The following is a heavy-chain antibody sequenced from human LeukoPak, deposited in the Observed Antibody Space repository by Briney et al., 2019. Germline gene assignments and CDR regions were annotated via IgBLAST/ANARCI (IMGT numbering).Heavy chain of an antibody. D-gene: IGHD2-2*01. J-gene: IGHJ5*02. CDR2: ISGGGGST. V-gene: IGHV3-23*01. CDR1: GFTFSSYV. Sequence: PEGSLRLSCAASGFTFSSYVMNWVRQAPGKGLEWVSVISGGGGSTYYADSVKGRFTISRDNSKNTLFLQMNSLRAEDTAVYYCAKGGYCSSTSCCVGWFDPWGEGTLVTVSS. CDR3: AKGGYCSSTSCCVGWFDP.